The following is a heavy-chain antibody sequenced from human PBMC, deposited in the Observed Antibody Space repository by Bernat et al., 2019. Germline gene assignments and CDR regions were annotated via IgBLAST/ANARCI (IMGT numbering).Heavy chain of an antibody. Sequence: QVQLQQWGAGLLKPSETLSLTCAVYGGSLSGYYWSWIRQSPGKGLEWIGEITHSGSTNYNPSLKSRVTISVDTSKNQFSLKLRSVTAADTAVYYCARFYGSGRSPRGQGPLATVSS. V-gene: IGHV4-34*01. CDR3: ARFYGSGRSP. J-gene: IGHJ5*02. D-gene: IGHD3-10*01. CDR1: GGSLSGYY. CDR2: ITHSGST.